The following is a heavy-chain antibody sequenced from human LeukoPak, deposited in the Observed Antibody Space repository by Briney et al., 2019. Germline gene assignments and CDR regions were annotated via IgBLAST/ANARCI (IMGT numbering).Heavy chain of an antibody. V-gene: IGHV2-5*08. CDR3: VYRQSSGGYFDF. J-gene: IGHJ4*02. Sequence: TLSLTCTVSGGSISSYYWSWIRQPPGKALEWLALIYWDDDKRYSPSLKSRLTITRDTSKNQVVLSLTNMDPVDAATYYCVYRQSSGGYFDFWGQGTLVTVSS. CDR1: GGSISSYYW. D-gene: IGHD3-22*01. CDR2: IYWDDDK.